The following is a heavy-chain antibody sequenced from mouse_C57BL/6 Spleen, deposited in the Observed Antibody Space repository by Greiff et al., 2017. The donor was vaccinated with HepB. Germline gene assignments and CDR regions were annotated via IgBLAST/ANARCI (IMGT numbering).Heavy chain of an antibody. Sequence: QVQLQQPGAELVKPGASVKMSCKASGYTFTSYWITWVKQRPGQGLEWIGDIYPGSGSTNYNEKFKSKATLTVDTSSSTAYMQLSSLTSEDSAVEYCAREGSYPTVVDYWGQGTTLTVSS. CDR3: AREGSYPTVVDY. CDR2: IYPGSGST. CDR1: GYTFTSYW. V-gene: IGHV1-55*01. D-gene: IGHD1-1*01. J-gene: IGHJ2*01.